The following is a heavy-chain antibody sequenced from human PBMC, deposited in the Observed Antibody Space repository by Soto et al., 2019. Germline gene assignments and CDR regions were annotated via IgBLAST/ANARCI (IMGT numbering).Heavy chain of an antibody. J-gene: IGHJ6*02. Sequence: QLHLVQSGPEVRKPGSSVKVSCKASGGTFGVYGIDWVRPAPGPGREGMGGFLPVFRTPRNAQKFEGSVSLTGDEVTNTAFMELNSLRPEDTATYYCARDDGEGGMDVWGQGTTVIVSS. V-gene: IGHV1-69*01. CDR3: ARDDGEGGMDV. CDR1: GGTFGVYG. D-gene: IGHD3-10*01. CDR2: FLPVFRTP.